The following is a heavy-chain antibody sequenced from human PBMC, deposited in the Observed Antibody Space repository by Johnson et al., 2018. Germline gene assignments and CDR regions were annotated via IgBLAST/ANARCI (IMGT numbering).Heavy chain of an antibody. V-gene: IGHV1-69*09. J-gene: IGHJ6*03. CDR2: IIPILGIA. CDR3: ARHSGYDFDKRYYMDV. Sequence: QVQLVQSGAEVKKPGSSVKVSYKASGGTFSSYTISWVRQAPGQGLEWMGRIIPILGIANYAQKFQGRVTITADKSTSTAYMELSSLRSEDTSVYYCARHSGYDFDKRYYMDVWGKGTTVTVSS. D-gene: IGHD5-12*01. CDR1: GGTFSSYT.